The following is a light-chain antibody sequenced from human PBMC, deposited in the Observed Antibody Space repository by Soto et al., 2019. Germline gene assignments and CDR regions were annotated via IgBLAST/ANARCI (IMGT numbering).Light chain of an antibody. V-gene: IGLV2-11*01. Sequence: QSALTQPRSVSGSPGQSVTISCTGTSSDVGGYNYVSWYQQYPGKAPKLMIYEVSKRPSRVPDRFSGSKFGNTASLTISGVPDEDEDDNYCCSYAGRPYVTATGTKVTVL. CDR1: SSDVGGYNY. J-gene: IGLJ1*01. CDR3: CSYAGRPYV. CDR2: EVS.